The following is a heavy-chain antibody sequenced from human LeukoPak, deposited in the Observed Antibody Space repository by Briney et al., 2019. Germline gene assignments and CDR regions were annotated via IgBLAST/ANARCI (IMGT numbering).Heavy chain of an antibody. Sequence: ASVKVSCKASGYTFTGYYMHWVRQALGQGLEWMGWINPNSGGTNYAQKFQGRVTMTRDTSITTAYLELSSLRSDDTAVYYCAKDQGESGGGDCCPFDYWGQGTLVTVSS. V-gene: IGHV1-2*02. CDR2: INPNSGGT. D-gene: IGHD2-21*01. CDR1: GYTFTGYY. J-gene: IGHJ4*02. CDR3: AKDQGESGGGDCCPFDY.